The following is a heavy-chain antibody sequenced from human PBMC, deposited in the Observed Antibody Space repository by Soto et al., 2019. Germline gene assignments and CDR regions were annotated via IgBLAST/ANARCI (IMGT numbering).Heavy chain of an antibody. CDR2: IYSGGST. CDR3: ASTTGIAAAGLIY. J-gene: IGHJ4*02. V-gene: IGHV3-53*01. D-gene: IGHD6-13*01. Sequence: SLRLSCAASGFTVSSNYMSWVRQAPGKGLEWVSVIYSGGSTYYADSVKGRFTISRDNSKDTLYPQMNSLRAEDTAVYYCASTTGIAAAGLIYWGQGTLVTVSS. CDR1: GFTVSSNY.